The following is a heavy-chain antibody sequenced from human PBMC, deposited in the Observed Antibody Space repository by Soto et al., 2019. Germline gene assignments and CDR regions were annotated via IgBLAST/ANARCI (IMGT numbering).Heavy chain of an antibody. Sequence: QVQLVPSGAEVRKPGASMKISCKASGYPFTRYFVHWLRQAAGQGLEWIGNSDPSGGSPTCAQKFQDRVNMTTDTSTSTVYMELTSLSADDSAVYYCAREMASTYYFDYWGQGTLVTVSS. D-gene: IGHD1-1*01. CDR1: GYPFTRYF. V-gene: IGHV1-46*01. CDR3: AREMASTYYFDY. J-gene: IGHJ4*02. CDR2: SDPSGGSP.